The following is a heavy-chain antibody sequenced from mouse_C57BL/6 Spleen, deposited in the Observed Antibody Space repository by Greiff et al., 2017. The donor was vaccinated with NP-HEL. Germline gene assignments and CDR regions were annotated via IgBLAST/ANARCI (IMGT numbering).Heavy chain of an antibody. D-gene: IGHD1-1*01. CDR1: GFSLTSYG. CDR3: ARKGAPITTVDYAMDY. V-gene: IGHV2-2*01. Sequence: QVQLKQSGPGLVQPSQSLSITCTVSGFSLTSYGVHWVRQSPGKGLEWLGVIWSGGSTDYNAAFISRLSISKDNSKSQVFFKMNRLQADDTAIYYCARKGAPITTVDYAMDYWGQGTSVTVSS. J-gene: IGHJ4*01. CDR2: IWSGGST.